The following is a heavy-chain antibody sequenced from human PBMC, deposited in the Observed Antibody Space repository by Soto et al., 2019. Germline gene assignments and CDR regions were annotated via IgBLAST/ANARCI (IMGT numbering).Heavy chain of an antibody. CDR3: ARDPGSYPDYYYGXDV. D-gene: IGHD3-16*02. CDR2: ISSSSSYI. J-gene: IGHJ6*02. Sequence: PGGSLRLSCAASGFTFSSYSMNWVRQAPGKGLEWVSSISSSSSYIYYADSVKGRFTISRDNAKNSLYLQMNSLRAEDTAVYYCARDPGSYPDYYYGXDVWGQGTTVTVSS. V-gene: IGHV3-21*01. CDR1: GFTFSSYS.